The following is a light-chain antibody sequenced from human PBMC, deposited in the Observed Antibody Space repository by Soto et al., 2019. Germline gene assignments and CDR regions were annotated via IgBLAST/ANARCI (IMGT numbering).Light chain of an antibody. V-gene: IGLV2-14*01. CDR2: EVS. CDR1: SSDVGGYNY. Sequence: QAVVTQPASVSGSPGLSITISCTGTSSDVGGYNYVSWYQQHPGTAPKLMIYEVSSRPSGVSNRFSGSKSGNTASLTISGLQAEDEADYYCSSYTGSSTLVFGGGTKLTVL. J-gene: IGLJ2*01. CDR3: SSYTGSSTLV.